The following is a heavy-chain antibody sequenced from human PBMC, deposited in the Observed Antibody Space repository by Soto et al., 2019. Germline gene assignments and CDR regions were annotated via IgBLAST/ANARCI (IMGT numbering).Heavy chain of an antibody. J-gene: IGHJ4*02. CDR2: SSATGAGT. D-gene: IGHD1-7*01. Sequence: EVQLLESGGGLVQPGGSLRLSCAASGFTFSSYGMTWVRQAPGKGLEWVSFSSATGAGTYYADSVTGRFTISRDNSIDTLYLQMTSLRAYDTAVYYCATDRRAGGNYGLYSDFWGQGALVIVSS. CDR1: GFTFSSYG. CDR3: ATDRRAGGNYGLYSDF. V-gene: IGHV3-23*01.